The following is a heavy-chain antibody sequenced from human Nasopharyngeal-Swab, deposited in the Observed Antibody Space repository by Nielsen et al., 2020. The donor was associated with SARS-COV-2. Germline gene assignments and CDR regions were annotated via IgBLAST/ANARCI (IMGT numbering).Heavy chain of an antibody. CDR3: AKEDASKQLAED. CDR2: IPYDGSNK. V-gene: IGHV3-30*02. CDR1: GFTSSTYG. J-gene: IGHJ4*02. Sequence: GGSLRLSCAAPGFTSSTYGMPWSPQAPGKGLEWVAVIPYDGSNKYYADSVKGRFTISRDNSKNTLYLQMNSLRAEDTAVYYCAKEDASKQLAEDWGQGTLVTVSS. D-gene: IGHD6-13*01.